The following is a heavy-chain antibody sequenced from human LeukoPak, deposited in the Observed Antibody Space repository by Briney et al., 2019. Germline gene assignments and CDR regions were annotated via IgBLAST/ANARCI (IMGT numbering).Heavy chain of an antibody. CDR2: VYFRGTT. Sequence: PSETLSLTCSVSNASITSYYWSWIRQPPGKGLEWIGYVYFRGTTNYNPSIKSRVTISVDTSKNQFSLKLTSVTAADTAVYYCARSPGAPFDYWGQGSLVTVSS. CDR1: NASITSYY. V-gene: IGHV4-59*01. D-gene: IGHD7-27*01. CDR3: ARSPGAPFDY. J-gene: IGHJ4*02.